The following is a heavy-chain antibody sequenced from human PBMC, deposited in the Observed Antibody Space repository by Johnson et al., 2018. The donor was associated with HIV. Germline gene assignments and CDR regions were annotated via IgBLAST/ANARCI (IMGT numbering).Heavy chain of an antibody. J-gene: IGHJ3*02. CDR2: ISYDGSNT. D-gene: IGHD2-21*02. Sequence: QVQPVESGGGVVQPGRSLRLSCAASGFIFSSYAMYWVRQVPGKGLEWVAVISYDGSNTSYADPVNGRFTISRDNSKNTLYLQVNSLKTEDTAVYYCARTPASRVGDSFAFDIWGQGTMVTVSS. CDR3: ARTPASRVGDSFAFDI. CDR1: GFIFSSYA. V-gene: IGHV3-30-3*01.